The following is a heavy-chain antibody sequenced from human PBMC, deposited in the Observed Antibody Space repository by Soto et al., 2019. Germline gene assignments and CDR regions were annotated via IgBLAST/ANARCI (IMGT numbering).Heavy chain of an antibody. D-gene: IGHD6-19*01. J-gene: IGHJ3*02. CDR1: GFIFSGHW. V-gene: IGHV3-74*03. CDR2: IDGDGSRT. Sequence: EVQLVESGGGLVQSGGSLRLSCAASGFIFSGHWMHWVRQTPGKGLVWVSLIDGDGSRTAYADSMRGRFTISRDNVKNMLYLQMNSLRAEDTAVYYCARVQSTGWYDWGFDIWGQGTMVTVSS. CDR3: ARVQSTGWYDWGFDI.